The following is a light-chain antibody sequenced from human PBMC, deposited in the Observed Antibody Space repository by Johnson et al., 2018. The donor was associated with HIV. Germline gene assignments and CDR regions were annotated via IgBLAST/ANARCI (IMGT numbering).Light chain of an antibody. J-gene: IGLJ1*01. CDR1: SSNIVNNS. Sequence: QSVLTQPPSVSAAPGQKVTISCSGSSSNIVNNSVYLYQQLPGTAPKLLIYDTNRRPSGIPARFSGSKSGTSATLGITGLQTGDGADYYCGTWDSSLTAYVFGTGTKVTVL. CDR2: DTN. V-gene: IGLV1-51*01. CDR3: GTWDSSLTAYV.